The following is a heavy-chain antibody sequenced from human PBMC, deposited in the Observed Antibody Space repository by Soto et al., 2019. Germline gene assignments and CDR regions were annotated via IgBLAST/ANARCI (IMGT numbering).Heavy chain of an antibody. J-gene: IGHJ6*03. Sequence: QLQLQESGPGLVRPSETLSLTCIVSGGSISSRNYNWGWIRQPPGKGLEWIGSISYSGSTYYNPSLERRLTISGDTSKNQFSLILSSMTAADTAVYYCARRAFTDYPYYMDVWGKGTTVTVSS. CDR3: ARRAFTDYPYYMDV. CDR1: GGSISSRNYN. V-gene: IGHV4-39*01. D-gene: IGHD4-17*01. CDR2: ISYSGST.